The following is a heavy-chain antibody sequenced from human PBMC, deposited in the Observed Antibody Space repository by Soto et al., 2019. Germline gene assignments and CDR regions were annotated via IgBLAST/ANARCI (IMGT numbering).Heavy chain of an antibody. J-gene: IGHJ6*02. V-gene: IGHV4-34*01. CDR2: INHSGST. CDR3: ARGMKYYYGSGTPQSYGMDV. D-gene: IGHD3-10*01. Sequence: SETLSLTCAVYGGSFSGYYWSWIRQPPGKGLEWIGEINHSGSTNYNPSLKSRVTISVDTSKNQFSLKLSSVTAADTAVYYCARGMKYYYGSGTPQSYGMDVWGQGTTVTVSS. CDR1: GGSFSGYY.